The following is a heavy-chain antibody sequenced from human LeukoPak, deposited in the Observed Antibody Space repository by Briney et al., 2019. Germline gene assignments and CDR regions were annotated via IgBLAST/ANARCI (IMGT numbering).Heavy chain of an antibody. CDR3: AKGEIAAAGTASDY. Sequence: NWVRQPPGKGLEWVSTISGSVGSTYYADSVKGRFTISRDNSKNTLYLQMNSLRAEDTAVYYCAKGEIAAAGTASDYWGQGTLVTVSS. D-gene: IGHD6-13*01. J-gene: IGHJ4*02. CDR2: ISGSVGST. V-gene: IGHV3-23*01.